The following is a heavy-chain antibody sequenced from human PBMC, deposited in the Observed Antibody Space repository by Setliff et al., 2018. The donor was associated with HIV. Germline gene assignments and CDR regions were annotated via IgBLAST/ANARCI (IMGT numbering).Heavy chain of an antibody. CDR2: IYTSGST. D-gene: IGHD3-22*01. CDR3: ARLRHTYYYDSSYFDY. Sequence: SETLSLTCTVSGGSISSYYWSWIRQPAGKGLEWIGRIYTSGSTSYNPSLKSRVTMSVDTSKNQFSLKLSSVTAADTAVYYCARLRHTYYYDSSYFDYWGQGTLVTSPQ. V-gene: IGHV4-4*07. CDR1: GGSISSYY. J-gene: IGHJ4*02.